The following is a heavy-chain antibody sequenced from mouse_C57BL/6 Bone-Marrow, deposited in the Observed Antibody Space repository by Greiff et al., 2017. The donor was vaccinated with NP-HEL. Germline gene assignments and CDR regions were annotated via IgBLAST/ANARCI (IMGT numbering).Heavy chain of an antibody. V-gene: IGHV1-69*01. Sequence: QVQLQQPGAELVMPGASVKLSCKASGYTFTSYWMHWVKQRPGQGLEWIREIDPSDSYTNYNQKFKGKSTLTVDKSSSTAYMQLSSLTSEDSAVYYCAREVLNWYFDVWGTGTTVTVSS. J-gene: IGHJ1*03. D-gene: IGHD1-1*01. CDR1: GYTFTSYW. CDR2: IDPSDSYT. CDR3: AREVLNWYFDV.